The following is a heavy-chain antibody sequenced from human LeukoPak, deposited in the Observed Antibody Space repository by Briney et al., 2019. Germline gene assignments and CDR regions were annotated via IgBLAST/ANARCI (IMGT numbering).Heavy chain of an antibody. V-gene: IGHV1-2*02. D-gene: IGHD6-13*01. J-gene: IGHJ4*02. Sequence: GASVKVSCKASGYTFTGYYMHWVRQAPGQGLEWMGWNNPNSGGTNYAQTFQGRVTMTKDTSISTAYMELSRLRSDDTAVYYCARARWLGHSSSWFNPFDYWGQGTPVTVSS. CDR1: GYTFTGYY. CDR3: ARARWLGHSSSWFNPFDY. CDR2: NNPNSGGT.